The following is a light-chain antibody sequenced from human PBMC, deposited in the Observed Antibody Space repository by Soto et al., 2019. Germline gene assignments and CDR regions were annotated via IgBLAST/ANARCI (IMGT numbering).Light chain of an antibody. Sequence: EIVLTQSPGTLSLSPGERATLSFMASQSIRSHYLAWYQQKPGQAPRLLISGAHNRAPGIPDRFSGSESGTDFTLTISSLEPEDFAVYYCQQRNYWQVTFGQGTRLEIK. CDR3: QQRNYWQVT. V-gene: IGKV3D-20*02. CDR2: GAH. CDR1: QSIRSHY. J-gene: IGKJ5*01.